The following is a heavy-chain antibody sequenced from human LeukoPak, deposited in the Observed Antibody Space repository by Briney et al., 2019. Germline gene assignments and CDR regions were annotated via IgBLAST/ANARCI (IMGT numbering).Heavy chain of an antibody. J-gene: IGHJ5*02. CDR1: GFTFSSYA. CDR2: ISYDGSNK. D-gene: IGHD3-22*01. CDR3: ARDSDNYYDSSGYLAPGP. Sequence: GRSLRLSCAASGFTFSSYAMHWVRQAPGKGLEWVAVISYDGSNKYYADSVKGRFTISRDNSKNTLYLQMNSLRAEDTAVYYCARDSDNYYDSSGYLAPGPWGQGTLVTVSS. V-gene: IGHV3-30-3*01.